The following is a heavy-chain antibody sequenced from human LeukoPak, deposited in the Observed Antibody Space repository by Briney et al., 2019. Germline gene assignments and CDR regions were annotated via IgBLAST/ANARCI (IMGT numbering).Heavy chain of an antibody. J-gene: IGHJ4*02. CDR3: ARDPATDYYDSSGDY. V-gene: IGHV1-2*02. Sequence: ASVKVSCKTSGYTFTGYYMHWVRQAPGQGLEWMGWINPNSGGTNYAQKFQGRVTMTRDTSISTAYMELSRLRSDDTAVYYCARDPATDYYDSSGDYWGQGTLVTVSS. CDR1: GYTFTGYY. CDR2: INPNSGGT. D-gene: IGHD3-22*01.